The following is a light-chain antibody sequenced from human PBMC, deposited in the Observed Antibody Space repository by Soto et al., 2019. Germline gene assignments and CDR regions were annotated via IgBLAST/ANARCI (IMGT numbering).Light chain of an antibody. CDR2: DAS. CDR3: QQRSDWPPLT. J-gene: IGKJ4*01. V-gene: IGKV3-11*01. Sequence: DIVLTQSPATVSLSPGERATLSCRASESVSNYLAWYQQKPGQAPRLLIYDASNRATGIPDRFSGSGSGTDFTLTISSLEPEDFAVYYCQQRSDWPPLTVGGGTKVDIK. CDR1: ESVSNY.